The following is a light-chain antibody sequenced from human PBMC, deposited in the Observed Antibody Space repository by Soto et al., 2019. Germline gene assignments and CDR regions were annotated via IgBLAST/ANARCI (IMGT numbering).Light chain of an antibody. CDR3: QQRSNWPPLT. V-gene: IGKV3-11*01. Sequence: EIVLTQSPATLSLSPGERATLSCRASPSVSSYLAWYQQKPGQAPRLLIYDASNRATGIPARFSGSGSGTDFTLTISSLEPEDFAVYYWQQRSNWPPLTFGGGTKVEIK. CDR1: PSVSSY. J-gene: IGKJ4*01. CDR2: DAS.